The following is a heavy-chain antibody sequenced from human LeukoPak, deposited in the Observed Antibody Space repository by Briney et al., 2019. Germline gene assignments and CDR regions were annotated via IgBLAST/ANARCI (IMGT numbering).Heavy chain of an antibody. Sequence: ASVKVSCKASGYTFTSNGISWVRQAPGQGLEWMGGIIPIFGTANYAQKFQGRVTITADKSTSTAYMELSSLRSEDTAVYYCAREGDGYNFFDYWGQGTLVTVSS. D-gene: IGHD5-24*01. J-gene: IGHJ4*02. CDR3: AREGDGYNFFDY. V-gene: IGHV1-69*06. CDR2: IIPIFGTA. CDR1: GYTFTSNG.